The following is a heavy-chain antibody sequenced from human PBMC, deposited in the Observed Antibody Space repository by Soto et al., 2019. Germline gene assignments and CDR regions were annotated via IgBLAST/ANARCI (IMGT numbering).Heavy chain of an antibody. D-gene: IGHD6-19*01. V-gene: IGHV1-18*01. J-gene: IGHJ4*02. Sequence: QVLLVQSGNEVKRPGASVRVSCKASGYTFTHHGFSWVRQAPGQGLEWMGWISAYNGDTHYAQNFQGRLTMTTDTSTKTAYMELRSLISDATAVYYCASDPSNSSRWHAYSDYWGQGTLVAVSS. CDR2: ISAYNGDT. CDR1: GYTFTHHG. CDR3: ASDPSNSSRWHAYSDY.